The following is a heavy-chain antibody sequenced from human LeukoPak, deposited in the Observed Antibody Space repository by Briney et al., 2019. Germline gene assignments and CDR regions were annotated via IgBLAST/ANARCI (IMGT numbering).Heavy chain of an antibody. J-gene: IGHJ4*02. D-gene: IGHD6-19*01. Sequence: ASMKVSCKASGYTFTSYAMHWVRQAPGQRLEWMGWINAGNGNTKYSQKFQGRVTITRDTSASTAYMELSSLRSEDTAVYYCAREGFSSGRTGDYWGQGTLVTVSS. CDR3: AREGFSSGRTGDY. V-gene: IGHV1-3*01. CDR2: INAGNGNT. CDR1: GYTFTSYA.